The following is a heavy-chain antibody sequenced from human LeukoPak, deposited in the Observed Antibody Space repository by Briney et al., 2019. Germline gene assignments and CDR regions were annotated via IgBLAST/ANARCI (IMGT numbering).Heavy chain of an antibody. V-gene: IGHV1-18*01. Sequence: ASVKVSCKASGYTFTSYGISWVRQAPGQGLEWMGWISAYNGNTNYAQKLQGRVTMTTDTSTSTAYMELRSLRSDDTAVYYSARDREFNEYDILTGSWIDPWGQGTLVTVSS. CDR1: GYTFTSYG. J-gene: IGHJ5*02. CDR3: ARDREFNEYDILTGSWIDP. D-gene: IGHD3-9*01. CDR2: ISAYNGNT.